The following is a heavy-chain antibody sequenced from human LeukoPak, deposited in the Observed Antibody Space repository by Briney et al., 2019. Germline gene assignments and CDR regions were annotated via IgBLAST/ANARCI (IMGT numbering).Heavy chain of an antibody. J-gene: IGHJ4*02. Sequence: GESLKISCKSSGYTFTGYWIGWVRQMPGKGLEWMGIISPGDSDTRYSPSFQGQVTMSADKSINTAYLQWGSLKASDTAMYYCARGRGATVITNFDYWGQGTLVTVSS. V-gene: IGHV5-51*01. CDR1: GYTFTGYW. CDR3: ARGRGATVITNFDY. D-gene: IGHD4-23*01. CDR2: ISPGDSDT.